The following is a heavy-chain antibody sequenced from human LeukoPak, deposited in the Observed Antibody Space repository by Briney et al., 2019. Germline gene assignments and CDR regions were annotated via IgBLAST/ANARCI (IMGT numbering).Heavy chain of an antibody. J-gene: IGHJ5*02. D-gene: IGHD4-17*01. CDR2: ISYDGSNK. CDR3: ARWDGDYEGAEWFDP. Sequence: GGSLRLSCAASGFTFSSYGMHWVRQAPGKGLEWVAVISYDGSNKYYVDSVKGRFTISRDNAKNSLYLQMNSLRAEDTAVYYCARWDGDYEGAEWFDPWGQGALVTVSS. CDR1: GFTFSSYG. V-gene: IGHV3-30*03.